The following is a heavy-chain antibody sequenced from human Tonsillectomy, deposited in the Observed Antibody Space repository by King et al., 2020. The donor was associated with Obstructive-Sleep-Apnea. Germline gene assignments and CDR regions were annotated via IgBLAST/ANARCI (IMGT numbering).Heavy chain of an antibody. CDR3: ARDYYDILTGYYSFVY. Sequence: VQLVESGAEVKKPGASVKVSCKASGYTFTGYYMHWVRQAPGQGLEWMGWINPNSGGTNYAQKFQGRVTMTRDTSISTAYMELSRLRSDDTAVYYCARDYYDILTGYYSFVYWGKGTLVTVSS. CDR2: INPNSGGT. CDR1: GYTFTGYY. J-gene: IGHJ4*02. D-gene: IGHD3-9*01. V-gene: IGHV1-2*02.